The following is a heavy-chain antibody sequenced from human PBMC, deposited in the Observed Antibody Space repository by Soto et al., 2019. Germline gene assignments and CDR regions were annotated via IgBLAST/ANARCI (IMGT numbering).Heavy chain of an antibody. D-gene: IGHD3-10*01. CDR2: ISGSGGSP. CDR1: GFTFSSSA. CDR3: ALGSYGSGSYPNDAFDI. V-gene: IGHV3-23*01. Sequence: EVQLLESGGGLVQPGGSLRLSCAASGFTFSSSAMSWVRQAPGKRLEWVPAISGSGGSPYYADSVKGRFTISRDNYKKTLYLEMNSVRADDTVVYYCALGSYGSGSYPNDAFDIWGQGTMVTVSS. J-gene: IGHJ3*02.